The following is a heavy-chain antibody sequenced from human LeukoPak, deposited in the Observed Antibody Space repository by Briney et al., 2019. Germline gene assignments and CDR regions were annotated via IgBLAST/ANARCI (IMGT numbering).Heavy chain of an antibody. CDR1: GGSISSGGYS. CDR2: IYHSGST. V-gene: IGHV4-30-2*01. J-gene: IGHJ4*02. D-gene: IGHD1-26*01. CDR3: ARGALQYFDY. Sequence: SQTLSLTCAVSGGSISSGGYSWSWIRQPPGKGLEWIGYIYHSGSTYYNPSLKSRVTTSVDRSKNQFSLKLSSVTAADTAVYYCARGALQYFDYWGQGTLVTVSS.